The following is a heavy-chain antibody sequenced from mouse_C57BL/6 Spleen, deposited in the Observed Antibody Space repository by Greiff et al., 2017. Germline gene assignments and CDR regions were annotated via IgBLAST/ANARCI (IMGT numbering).Heavy chain of an antibody. D-gene: IGHD1-1*01. V-gene: IGHV6-3*01. CDR2: IRLKSDNYAT. CDR3: TGGSYGSSPYYFDY. CDR1: GFTFSNYW. Sequence: DVMLVESGGGLVQPGGSMKLSCVASGFTFSNYWMNWVRQSPETGLEWVAQIRLKSDNYATPYAESVKGRFTISRDDSKSSVYLQMNNLRAEDTGIYYCTGGSYGSSPYYFDYWGQGTTLTVSS. J-gene: IGHJ2*01.